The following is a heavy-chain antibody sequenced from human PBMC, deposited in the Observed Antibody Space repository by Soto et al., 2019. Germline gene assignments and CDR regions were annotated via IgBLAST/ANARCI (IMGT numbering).Heavy chain of an antibody. Sequence: GGSLRLSCAASGFTFSNAWMSWVRQAPGKGLEWVGRIKSKTDGGTTDYAAPVKGRFTISRDDSKNTLYLQMNSLKTEDTAVYYCTTFSEWLRLLRVGYWGQGTLVTVSS. CDR3: TTFSEWLRLLRVGY. V-gene: IGHV3-15*01. CDR1: GFTFSNAW. D-gene: IGHD5-12*01. J-gene: IGHJ4*02. CDR2: IKSKTDGGTT.